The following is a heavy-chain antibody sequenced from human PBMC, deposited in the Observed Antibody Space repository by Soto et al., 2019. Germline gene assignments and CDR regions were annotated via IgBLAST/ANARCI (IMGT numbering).Heavy chain of an antibody. CDR2: ISGSGSDT. CDR3: AKARSSSAWYNWFDP. V-gene: IGHV3-23*01. CDR1: GFTFSSYA. J-gene: IGHJ5*02. Sequence: EVQLLESGGSLVQPGGFLRLSCAASGFTFSSYAMNWVRQAPGKGLEWVSDISGSGSDTYYADSVKGRFTISRDNSKNTLYLQMGSLRVEDTAIYYCAKARSSSAWYNWFDPWGQGTLVTVSS. D-gene: IGHD6-19*01.